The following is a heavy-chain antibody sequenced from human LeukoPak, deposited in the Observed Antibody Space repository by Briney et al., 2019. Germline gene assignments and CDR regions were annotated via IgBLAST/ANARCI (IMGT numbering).Heavy chain of an antibody. V-gene: IGHV1-24*01. CDR3: ATAGLGYCSSTSCYTLGY. Sequence: ASVKVSCKVSGYTLTELSMHWVRQAPGKGLEWMGGFDPEDGEIIYAQKFQGRVTMTEDTSTDTAYMELSSLRSEDTAVYYCATAGLGYCSSTSCYTLGYWGQGTLVTVSS. D-gene: IGHD2-2*02. J-gene: IGHJ4*02. CDR1: GYTLTELS. CDR2: FDPEDGEI.